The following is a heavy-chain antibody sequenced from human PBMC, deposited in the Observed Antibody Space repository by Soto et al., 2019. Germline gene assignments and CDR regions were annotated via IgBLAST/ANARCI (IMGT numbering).Heavy chain of an antibody. D-gene: IGHD3-3*01. CDR2: ISYDGSNK. V-gene: IGHV3-30-3*01. CDR1: GFTFSSYA. CDR3: ARERILRFLEWLLPTDYGMDV. Sequence: GGSLRLSCAASGFTFSSYAMHWVRQAPGKGLEWVAVISYDGSNKYYADSVKGRFTISRDNSKNTLYLQMNSLRAEDTAVYYCARERILRFLEWLLPTDYGMDVWGQGTTVTVSS. J-gene: IGHJ6*02.